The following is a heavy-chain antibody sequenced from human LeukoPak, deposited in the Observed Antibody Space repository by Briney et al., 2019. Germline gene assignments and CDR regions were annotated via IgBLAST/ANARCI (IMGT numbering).Heavy chain of an antibody. J-gene: IGHJ4*02. D-gene: IGHD3-22*01. CDR1: GFTFSSYG. V-gene: IGHV3-33*06. Sequence: PGRSLRLSCAASGFTFSSYGMHWVRQAPGKGLEWVVVIWYDGSNKYYADSVKGRFTISRDNSKNTLYLQMNSLRAEDTAVYYCAKGHYYYDSSGDLTFDYWGQGTLVTVSS. CDR2: IWYDGSNK. CDR3: AKGHYYYDSSGDLTFDY.